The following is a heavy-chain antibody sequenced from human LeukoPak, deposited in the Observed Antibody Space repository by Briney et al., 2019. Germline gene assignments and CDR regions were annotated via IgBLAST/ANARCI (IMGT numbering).Heavy chain of an antibody. Sequence: SETLSLTCSASGASTSSRYWSWIRQFPGGTLEWIGYIYNAKNTKYNPSLTSRVTISVDTSRNQFSLSLTSLTAADTAIYYCAQTTGWPGFDFWGPGALVTVYS. CDR1: GASTSSRY. CDR3: AQTTGWPGFDF. V-gene: IGHV4-59*08. J-gene: IGHJ4*02. CDR2: IYNAKNT. D-gene: IGHD6-19*01.